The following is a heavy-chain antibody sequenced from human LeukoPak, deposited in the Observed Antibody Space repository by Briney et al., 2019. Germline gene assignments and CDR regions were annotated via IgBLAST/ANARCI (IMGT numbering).Heavy chain of an antibody. CDR1: AFTFISHA. V-gene: IGHV3-23*01. J-gene: IGHJ4*02. CDR2: ISGSGGST. D-gene: IGHD3-22*01. CDR3: AKGRTMIVVQSGDY. Sequence: GGSLRLSCAPAAFTFISHAMSWARQPPGKGLEWVSAISGSGGSTYYADTVKGRFTISRDNSKNTLYLQMNSLRAEDTAVYYCAKGRTMIVVQSGDYWGQGTLVTVSS.